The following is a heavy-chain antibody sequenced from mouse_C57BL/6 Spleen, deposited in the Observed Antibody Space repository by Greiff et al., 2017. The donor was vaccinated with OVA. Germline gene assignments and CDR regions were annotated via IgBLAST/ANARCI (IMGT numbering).Heavy chain of an antibody. V-gene: IGHV5-6*01. CDR1: GFTFSSYG. J-gene: IGHJ2*01. CDR2: ISSGGSYT. Sequence: EVMLVESGGDLVKPGGSLKLSCAASGFTFSSYGMSWVRQTPDKRLEWVATISSGGSYTSYPDSVKGRFTISRDNAKNTLYLQMSSLKSEDTAMYYCARRGSYYFDYWGQGTTLTVSS. CDR3: ARRGSYYFDY.